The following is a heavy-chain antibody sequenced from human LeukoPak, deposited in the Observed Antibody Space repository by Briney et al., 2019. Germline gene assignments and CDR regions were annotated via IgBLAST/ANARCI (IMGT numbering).Heavy chain of an antibody. CDR1: GGSFSGYY. Sequence: PSETLSLTCAVYGGSFSGYYWSWIRQPPGKGLEWIGEINHSGSTNYNPSLKSRVTISVDTSKNQFSLKLSSVTAADTAAYYCARDAVTTGKHFDYWGQGTLVTVSS. D-gene: IGHD4-17*01. CDR2: INHSGST. J-gene: IGHJ4*02. CDR3: ARDAVTTGKHFDY. V-gene: IGHV4-34*01.